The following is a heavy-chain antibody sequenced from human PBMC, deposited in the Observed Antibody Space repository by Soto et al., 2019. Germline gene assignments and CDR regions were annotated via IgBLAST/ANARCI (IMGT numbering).Heavy chain of an antibody. D-gene: IGHD3-3*01. CDR3: TGNANYDFWSGYPEAAFDI. J-gene: IGHJ3*02. Sequence: PGGSLRLSCTASGFTFGDYAMSWFRQAPGKGLEWVGFVRSKAYGGTTEYAASVKGRFTISRDDSKSIAYLQMNSLKTEDTAVYYCTGNANYDFWSGYPEAAFDIWGQGTMVTVSS. V-gene: IGHV3-49*03. CDR2: VRSKAYGGTT. CDR1: GFTFGDYA.